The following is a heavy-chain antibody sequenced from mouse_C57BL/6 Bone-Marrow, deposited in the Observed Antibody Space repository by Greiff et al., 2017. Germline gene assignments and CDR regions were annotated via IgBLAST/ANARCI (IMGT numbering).Heavy chain of an antibody. CDR3: VRHTIYYDYEDAMDY. D-gene: IGHD2-4*01. J-gene: IGHJ4*01. Sequence: EVQRVESGGGLVQPKGSLKLSCAASGFSFNTYAMNWVRQAPGKGLEWVARIRSKSNNYATYYADSVKDRFTISRDDSESMLYLQMNNLKTEDTAMYYCVRHTIYYDYEDAMDYWGQGTSVTVSS. V-gene: IGHV10-1*01. CDR1: GFSFNTYA. CDR2: IRSKSNNYAT.